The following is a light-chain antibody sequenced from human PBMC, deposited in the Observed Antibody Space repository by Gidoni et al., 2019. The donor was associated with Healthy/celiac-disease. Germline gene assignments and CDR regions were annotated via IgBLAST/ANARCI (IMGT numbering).Light chain of an antibody. CDR3: QQYGSSPGT. Sequence: EIVLTQSPGTLSLSPGERATLSCRASQSVSSSYLAWYQQKPGQAPRLLIYGASSRATGIPDRFRGSGSGTDFTLTISRLEPEDCAVYYWQQYGSSPGTFGQGTKVEIK. J-gene: IGKJ1*01. CDR1: QSVSSSY. CDR2: GAS. V-gene: IGKV3-20*01.